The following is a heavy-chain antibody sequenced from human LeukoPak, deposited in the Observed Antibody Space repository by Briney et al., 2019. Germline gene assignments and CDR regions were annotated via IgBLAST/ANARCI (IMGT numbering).Heavy chain of an antibody. D-gene: IGHD1-14*01. J-gene: IGHJ6*03. CDR1: GGTFSSYA. V-gene: IGHV1-69*05. CDR2: IIPIFGTA. CDR3: ARGGPTTSFFSYYYYMDV. Sequence: SVKASCKASGGTFSSYAISWVRQAPGQGLEWMGGIIPIFGTANYAQKFQGRVTITTDESTSTAYMELSSLRSEDTAVYYCARGGPTTSFFSYYYYMDVWGKGTTVTVSS.